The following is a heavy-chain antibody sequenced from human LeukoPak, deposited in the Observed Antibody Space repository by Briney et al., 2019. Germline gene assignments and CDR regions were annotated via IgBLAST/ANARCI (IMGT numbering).Heavy chain of an antibody. Sequence: TGGSLRLSCVASGFTLRNYGMHWVRQAPGKGLEWVAVLWKDGGNNFYADSVKGRFRFSRDNSKDMLYLQMNSLRAEDTAVYYCAKEYEIFVGAFDIWGQGTMVTVSS. J-gene: IGHJ3*02. CDR2: LWKDGGNN. CDR3: AKEYEIFVGAFDI. CDR1: GFTLRNYG. D-gene: IGHD3-9*01. V-gene: IGHV3-33*06.